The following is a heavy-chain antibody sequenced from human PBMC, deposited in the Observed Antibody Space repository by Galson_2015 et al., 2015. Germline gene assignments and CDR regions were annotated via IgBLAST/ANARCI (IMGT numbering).Heavy chain of an antibody. V-gene: IGHV3-21*01. D-gene: IGHD6-6*01. CDR2: ISSSSSYI. CDR3: ARGGIAARQLGDY. CDR1: GFTFSSYS. J-gene: IGHJ4*02. Sequence: SLRLSCAASGFTFSSYSMNWARQAPGKGLEWVSSISSSSSYISYADSVKGRFTISRDNAKNSLYLQMNSLRAEDTAVYYCARGGIAARQLGDYWGQGTLVTVSS.